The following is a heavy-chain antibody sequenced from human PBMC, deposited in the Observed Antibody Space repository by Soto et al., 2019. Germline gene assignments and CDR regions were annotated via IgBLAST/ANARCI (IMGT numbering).Heavy chain of an antibody. CDR3: ARDIPYSGSPSPFDY. J-gene: IGHJ4*02. D-gene: IGHD5-12*01. CDR1: GFTFSSYW. V-gene: IGHV3-74*01. Sequence: GGSLRLSCAASGFTFSSYWMHWVRQAPGKGLVWVSRINSDGSSTSYADSVKGRFTISRDNAKNTLYLQMNSLRAEDTAVYYCARDIPYSGSPSPFDYWGQGTLVTSPQ. CDR2: INSDGSST.